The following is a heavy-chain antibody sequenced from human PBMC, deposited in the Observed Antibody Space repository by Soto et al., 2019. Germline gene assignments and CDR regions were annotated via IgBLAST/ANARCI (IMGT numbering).Heavy chain of an antibody. CDR1: GGRFTTYA. CDR2: IITFFGAA. J-gene: IGHJ6*02. V-gene: IGHV1-69*13. Sequence: GASVKVSCKASGGRFTTYAFNWMRQAPGQGLEWLGGIITFFGAAMYAQKFQGRVTITADELTTTAYMELSGLRSEDTAVYYCARGGKERFRGSGMDVWGQGTTVTVS. D-gene: IGHD1-1*01. CDR3: ARGGKERFRGSGMDV.